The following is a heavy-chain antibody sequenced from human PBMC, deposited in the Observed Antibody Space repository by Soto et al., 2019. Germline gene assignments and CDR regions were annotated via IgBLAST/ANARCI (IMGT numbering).Heavy chain of an antibody. Sequence: ASVKVSCKASGGTFSSYAISWVRQAPGQGLEWMGGIIPIFGTANYAQKFQGRVTITADESTSTAYMELSSLRSEDTAVYYCASGPRAAFWSGPRPYYYGMDVWGQGTTVTVSS. CDR2: IIPIFGTA. D-gene: IGHD3-3*01. CDR3: ASGPRAAFWSGPRPYYYGMDV. CDR1: GGTFSSYA. J-gene: IGHJ6*02. V-gene: IGHV1-69*13.